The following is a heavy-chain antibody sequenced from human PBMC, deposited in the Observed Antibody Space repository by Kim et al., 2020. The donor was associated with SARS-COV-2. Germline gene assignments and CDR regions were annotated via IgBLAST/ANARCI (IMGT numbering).Heavy chain of an antibody. V-gene: IGHV3-33*01. CDR2: K. D-gene: IGHD3-10*02. J-gene: IGHJ4*02. Sequence: KYYADSVKGRFTTSRDNYNNTLSLQMNTLRAEYTAFYYCARDVRSFYFDYWGQGTLVIVSS. CDR3: ARDVRSFYFDY.